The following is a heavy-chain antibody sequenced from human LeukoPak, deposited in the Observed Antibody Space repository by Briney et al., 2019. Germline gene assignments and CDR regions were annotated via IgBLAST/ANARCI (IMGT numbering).Heavy chain of an antibody. Sequence: GASVKVSCKASGYTFIDYYIHWVRQAPGQGLEWTGWIDPKSGGTSYAQKFQDRVAMIRDTSISTAYMELTRLGSDDTAVYYCARAYSSGWYGSTDYWGQGTLVTVSS. CDR2: IDPKSGGT. D-gene: IGHD6-19*01. J-gene: IGHJ4*02. CDR3: ARAYSSGWYGSTDY. V-gene: IGHV1-2*02. CDR1: GYTFIDYY.